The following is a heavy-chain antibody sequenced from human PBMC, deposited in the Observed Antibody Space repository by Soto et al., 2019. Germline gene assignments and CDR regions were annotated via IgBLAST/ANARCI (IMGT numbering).Heavy chain of an antibody. CDR2: INPSGGST. J-gene: IGHJ6*03. CDR3: ARDIVATITGDYYYYMDV. Sequence: ALVKVSCKASGYTFTSYYMHWVRQAPGPGLEWMGIINPSGGSTNYAQKFQGRVTMTGDKSTSTAYMELSSLRSEDTAVYYCARDIVATITGDYYYYMDVWGKGTTVTVSS. V-gene: IGHV1-46*01. CDR1: GYTFTSYY. D-gene: IGHD5-12*01.